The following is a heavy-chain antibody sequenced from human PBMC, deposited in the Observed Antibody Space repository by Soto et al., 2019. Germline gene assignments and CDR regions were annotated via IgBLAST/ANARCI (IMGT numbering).Heavy chain of an antibody. V-gene: IGHV3-48*02. Sequence: PGGSLRLSCAASGFTFSSYSMNWVRQAPGKGLEWVSYISSSSSTIYYADSVKGRFTISRDNAKNSLYLQMNSLRDEDTAVYYCARDLFIAAAGTIWFDPWGQGTLVTVSS. CDR1: GFTFSSYS. D-gene: IGHD6-13*01. CDR2: ISSSSSTI. J-gene: IGHJ5*02. CDR3: ARDLFIAAAGTIWFDP.